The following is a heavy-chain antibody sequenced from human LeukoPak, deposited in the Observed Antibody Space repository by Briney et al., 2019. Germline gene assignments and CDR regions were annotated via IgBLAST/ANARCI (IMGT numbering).Heavy chain of an antibody. CDR3: ARTAYSVYSLGF. Sequence: PGGSLRLSCAASGFTFSNYWMHWVRQAPGKGLVWVSRISSDGSSTSYADSVKGRFTISRDNAKNTLYLQMNSLRAEDTAVYYCARTAYSVYSLGFWGQGTLVTVSS. D-gene: IGHD5/OR15-5a*01. V-gene: IGHV3-74*01. CDR1: GFTFSNYW. J-gene: IGHJ4*02. CDR2: ISSDGSST.